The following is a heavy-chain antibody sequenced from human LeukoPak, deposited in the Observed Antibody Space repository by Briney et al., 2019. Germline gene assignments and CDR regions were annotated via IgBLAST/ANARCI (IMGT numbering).Heavy chain of an antibody. D-gene: IGHD5-24*01. J-gene: IGHJ4*02. CDR3: GRDMGDGYNYPLIGFDY. CDR1: GFTFSSYA. V-gene: IGHV3-30-3*01. CDR2: ISYDGSNK. Sequence: PGRSLRLSCAASGFTFSSYAMHWVRQAPGKGLEWVAVISYDGSNKYYADSVKGRFTISRDNSKNTLYLQMNSLRAEDTAVYYCGRDMGDGYNYPLIGFDYWGQGTLVTVSS.